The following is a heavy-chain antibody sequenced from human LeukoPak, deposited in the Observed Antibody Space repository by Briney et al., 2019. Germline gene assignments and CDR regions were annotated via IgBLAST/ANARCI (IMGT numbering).Heavy chain of an antibody. CDR2: IDWDDEK. CDR1: GFSLTTSGVC. V-gene: IGHV2-70*11. Sequence: SGPALVKPTQTLTLTCTFSGFSLTTSGVCVSWIRQPPGKALEWLARIDWDDEKYYSTSLKTRLTISKDTSKNQVVPTMTNMDPVDTATYICARGMVRGVTLDFWGQGTLVSVSS. D-gene: IGHD3-10*01. CDR3: ARGMVRGVTLDF. J-gene: IGHJ4*02.